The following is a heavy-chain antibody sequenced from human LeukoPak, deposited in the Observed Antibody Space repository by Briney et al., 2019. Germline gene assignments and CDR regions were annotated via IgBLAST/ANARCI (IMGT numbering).Heavy chain of an antibody. CDR1: GGSISSYY. D-gene: IGHD3-10*01. CDR3: ARAPSMVRGVISRYYMDV. CDR2: IYYSGST. V-gene: IGHV4-59*01. J-gene: IGHJ6*03. Sequence: SETLSLTCTVSGGSISSYYWSWIRQPPGKGLEWIGYIYYSGSTNYNPSLKSRVTISVDTSKNQFSLKLSSVTAADTAVYYCARAPSMVRGVISRYYMDVWGKGTTVTISS.